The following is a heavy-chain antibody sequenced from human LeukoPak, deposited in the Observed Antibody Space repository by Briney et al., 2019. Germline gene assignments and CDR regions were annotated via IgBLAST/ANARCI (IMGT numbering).Heavy chain of an antibody. V-gene: IGHV3-21*01. CDR2: ISSSSSYI. CDR1: GFTFSSYS. Sequence: KPGGSLRLSCAASGFTFSSYSMHWVRQAPGKGPEWVSSISSSSSYISYADSLKGRFTISRDDAKNSLYLQMNSLRAEDRAVYYCARESSSYYGMDGWGQGTTVTVSS. CDR3: ARESSSYYGMDG. D-gene: IGHD2-15*01. J-gene: IGHJ6*02.